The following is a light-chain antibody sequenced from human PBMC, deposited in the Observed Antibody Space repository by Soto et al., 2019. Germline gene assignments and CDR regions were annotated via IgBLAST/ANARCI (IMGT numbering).Light chain of an antibody. CDR2: DAS. CDR1: QSISSH. CDR3: QQRPNWPLT. J-gene: IGKJ4*01. Sequence: EIVLTQSPATLSLSPGEIATLSCRASQSISSHLVWYQQKDGQAPRLLIYDASNRATGSPARFSGGESGTDFTLTISSLEPEDFAVYYCQQRPNWPLTFGGGTKVEIK. V-gene: IGKV3-11*01.